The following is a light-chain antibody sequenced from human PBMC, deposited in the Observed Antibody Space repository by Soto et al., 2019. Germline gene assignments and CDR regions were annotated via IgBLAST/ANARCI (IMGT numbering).Light chain of an antibody. Sequence: EIVLTQSPGTLSLSPGDIATLSCRASQSVGSNYLAWYQQKPGQAPRLLIYDASSRATGIPDRFSGSGSGTDFTLTISRLEPEDFAVYYCQQYNSSPFTFGPGTKVDIK. J-gene: IGKJ3*01. V-gene: IGKV3-20*01. CDR1: QSVGSNY. CDR3: QQYNSSPFT. CDR2: DAS.